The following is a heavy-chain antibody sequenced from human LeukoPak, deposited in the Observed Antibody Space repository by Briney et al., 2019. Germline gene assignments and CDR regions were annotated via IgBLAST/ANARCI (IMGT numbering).Heavy chain of an antibody. CDR3: ARSREQEWILWFGREDWFDP. Sequence: SVKVSCEASGGTFSSYAISWVRQAPGQGLEWMGGIIPIFGTANYAQKFQGRVTITADKSTSTAYMELSSLRSEDTAVYYCARSREQEWILWFGREDWFDPWGQGTLVTVSS. CDR1: GGTFSSYA. D-gene: IGHD3-10*01. V-gene: IGHV1-69*06. J-gene: IGHJ5*02. CDR2: IIPIFGTA.